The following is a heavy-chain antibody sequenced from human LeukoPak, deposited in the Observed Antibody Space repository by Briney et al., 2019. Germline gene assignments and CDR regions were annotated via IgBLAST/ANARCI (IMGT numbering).Heavy chain of an antibody. CDR2: INHIGTT. V-gene: IGHV4-34*01. J-gene: IGHJ6*03. D-gene: IGHD2-21*02. Sequence: SETLSLTCNVSGGSFNGYYWTWIRQSPGKGLEWIAEINHIGTTNHHPSLKSRVSVSTDTSKNQFFLKLTSVTAADTARYYCARLVVTAPQYHYYMDASGEGTTVTASS. CDR1: GGSFNGYY. CDR3: ARLVVTAPQYHYYMDA.